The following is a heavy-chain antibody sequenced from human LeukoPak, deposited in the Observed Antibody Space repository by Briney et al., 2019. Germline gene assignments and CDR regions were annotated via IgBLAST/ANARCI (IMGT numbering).Heavy chain of an antibody. D-gene: IGHD2-21*01. J-gene: IGHJ3*02. Sequence: SETLSLTCTVAGGSISSFYWTWVRHPAGEVLEWIGYFSYSGGPNYNPSLKSRVTISVDTSKNQFSLKLSSVTAADTAVYYCARPQYCGSNCYHAFEIWGQGTLVTVSS. CDR1: GGSISSFY. CDR3: ARPQYCGSNCYHAFEI. V-gene: IGHV4-59*08. CDR2: FSYSGGP.